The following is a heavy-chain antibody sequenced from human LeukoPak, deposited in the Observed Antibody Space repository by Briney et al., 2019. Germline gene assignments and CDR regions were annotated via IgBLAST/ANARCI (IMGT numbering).Heavy chain of an antibody. CDR1: GGSISSGSYY. V-gene: IGHV4-61*02. J-gene: IGHJ6*03. Sequence: PSQTLSLTCTVSGGSISSGSYYWSWIRQPAGKGLEWIGRIYTSGSTNYNPPLKSRVTISVDTSKNQFSLKLSSVTAADTAVYYCARDVVVVPADGSLGYSYGFSSYYYYYMDVWGKGTTVTVSS. D-gene: IGHD5-18*01. CDR3: ARDVVVVPADGSLGYSYGFSSYYYYYMDV. CDR2: IYTSGST.